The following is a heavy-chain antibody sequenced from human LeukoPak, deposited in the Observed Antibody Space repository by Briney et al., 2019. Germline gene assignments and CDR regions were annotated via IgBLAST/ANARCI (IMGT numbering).Heavy chain of an antibody. CDR3: ARGLRQGSAWSWGPKEKSYQYMDV. CDR1: GGSFSSHY. D-gene: IGHD6-19*01. J-gene: IGHJ6*04. CDR2: INPRGST. V-gene: IGHV4-34*01. Sequence: SETLSLTCGVSGGSFSSHYWTWIRQPLGKGLEWIGEINPRGSTNYNPSLESRVTVSADTSRNQLSLSLTSVTAADSAVYFCARGLRQGSAWSWGPKEKSYQYMDVWGTGTTVIVSS.